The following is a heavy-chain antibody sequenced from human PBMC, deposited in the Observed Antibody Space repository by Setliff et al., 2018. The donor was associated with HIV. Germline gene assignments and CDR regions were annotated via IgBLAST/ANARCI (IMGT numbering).Heavy chain of an antibody. J-gene: IGHJ4*02. V-gene: IGHV4-34*01. Sequence: PSETLSLTCAVYGGSVSGHYWNWIRQPPGKGLEWIGEIHHTGHINYNPSFKSRVTMSLDMSTNQFSLKMASMTAADSAVYYCARFDVTPMTTRDYWGQGTQVTVSS. CDR1: GGSVSGHY. CDR3: ARFDVTPMTTRDY. D-gene: IGHD4-17*01. CDR2: IHHTGHI.